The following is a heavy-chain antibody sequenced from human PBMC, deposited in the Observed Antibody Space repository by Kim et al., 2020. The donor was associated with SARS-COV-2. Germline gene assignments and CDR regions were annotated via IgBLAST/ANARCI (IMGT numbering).Heavy chain of an antibody. CDR3: AKGALWDGYNADYFDY. Sequence: GGSLRLSCAASGFTFSSYGMHWVRQAPGKGLEWVAVISYDGSNKYYADSVKGRFTISRDNSKNTLYLQMNSLRAEDTAVYYCAKGALWDGYNADYFDYWGQGTLGTVSS. J-gene: IGHJ4*02. CDR2: ISYDGSNK. D-gene: IGHD5-12*01. CDR1: GFTFSSYG. V-gene: IGHV3-30*18.